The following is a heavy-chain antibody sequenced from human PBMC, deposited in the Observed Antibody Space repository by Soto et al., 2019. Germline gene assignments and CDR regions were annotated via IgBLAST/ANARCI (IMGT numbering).Heavy chain of an antibody. CDR2: IYYGGST. CDR1: GGSISSYY. CDR3: ARHPVAGTGWFDP. D-gene: IGHD6-19*01. Sequence: SETLSLTCTVSGGSISSYYWSWTRQPPGKGLEWIGDIYYGGSTNYNPSLKSRVTISVDXXXXXFXLXLXXXTAAXTAVYYCARHPVAGTGWFDPWGQGTLVTVSS. V-gene: IGHV4-59*08. J-gene: IGHJ5*02.